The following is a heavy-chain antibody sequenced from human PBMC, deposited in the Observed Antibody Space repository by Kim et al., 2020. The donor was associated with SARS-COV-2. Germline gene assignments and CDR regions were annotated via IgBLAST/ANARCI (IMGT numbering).Heavy chain of an antibody. CDR1: GYTFTSYG. CDR2: ISAYNGNT. D-gene: IGHD3-22*01. J-gene: IGHJ3*02. V-gene: IGHV1-18*01. Sequence: ASVKVSCKASGYTFTSYGISWVRQAPGQGLEWMGWISAYNGNTNYAQKLQGRVTMTTDTSTSTAYMELRSLRSDDTAVYYCARDLYYDSSGFHAFDIWGQGTMVTVSS. CDR3: ARDLYYDSSGFHAFDI.